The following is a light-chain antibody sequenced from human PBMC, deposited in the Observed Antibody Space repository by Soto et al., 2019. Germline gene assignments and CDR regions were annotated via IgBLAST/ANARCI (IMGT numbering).Light chain of an antibody. CDR2: GGA. Sequence: EIVLTQSPGTLSLSPGESATLSCRASQTIGSSYLAWYQQRPGQAPRLLIYGGANRATGIPYRFSATGSETDFTLAISRLEPEDFAVYYCQQYRTPSQTFGQGTKVE. J-gene: IGKJ1*01. CDR1: QTIGSSY. CDR3: QQYRTPSQT. V-gene: IGKV3-20*01.